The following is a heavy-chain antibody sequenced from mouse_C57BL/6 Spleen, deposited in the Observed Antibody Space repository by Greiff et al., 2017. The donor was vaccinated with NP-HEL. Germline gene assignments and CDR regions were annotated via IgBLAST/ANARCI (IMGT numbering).Heavy chain of an antibody. V-gene: IGHV5-15*04. D-gene: IGHD6-2*01. CDR2: ISNLAYSI. CDR1: GFTFSDYG. CDR3: ARHQSNYAMDY. Sequence: EVKLEESGGGLVQPGGSLKLSCAASGFTFSDYGMAWVRQAPRKGPEWVAFISNLAYSIYYADTVTGRFTISRENAKNTLYLEMSSLRSEDTAMYYCARHQSNYAMDYWGQGTSVTVSS. J-gene: IGHJ4*01.